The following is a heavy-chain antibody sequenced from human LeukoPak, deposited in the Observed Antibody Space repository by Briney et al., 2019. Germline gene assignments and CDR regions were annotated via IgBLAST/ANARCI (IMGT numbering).Heavy chain of an antibody. D-gene: IGHD3-3*01. CDR1: SGSISGHY. CDR3: ARDQYFDFWSSTATPYYFDY. J-gene: IGHJ4*02. Sequence: SETLSLTCTVTSGSISGHYWSWIRQPAWKEMQWIGRIYTSGATNYNPSLKSRVTMSIDTSKKEFTLKLTSVTAADTAVYYCARDQYFDFWSSTATPYYFDYWGQGTLVTVSS. CDR2: IYTSGAT. V-gene: IGHV4-4*07.